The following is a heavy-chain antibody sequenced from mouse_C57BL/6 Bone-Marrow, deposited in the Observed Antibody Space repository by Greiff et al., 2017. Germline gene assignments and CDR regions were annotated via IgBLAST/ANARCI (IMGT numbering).Heavy chain of an antibody. CDR2: SDPSDSYT. CDR3: ARANYGNYDAMDY. CDR1: GYTFTSYW. J-gene: IGHJ4*01. D-gene: IGHD2-1*01. Sequence: QVQLQQPGAELVMPGASVKLSCKASGYTFTSYWMHWVKQRPGQGLEWIGESDPSDSYTTYNQKFKGKSTLTVDKSSSTAYMQLSSLTSEDSAVYYCARANYGNYDAMDYWGQGTSVTVSS. V-gene: IGHV1-69*01.